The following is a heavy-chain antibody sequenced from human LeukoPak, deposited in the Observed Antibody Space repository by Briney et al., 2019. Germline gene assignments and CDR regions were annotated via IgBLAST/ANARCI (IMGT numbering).Heavy chain of an antibody. Sequence: ASVKVSCKASGYTFTGFFIHWVRQAPGQGLEWMGWINPNSGGTNYAQKFQGRVTMTRDTSIITAYMELSRLSSDDTAVYYCARVQYSGSYWLRFDPWGQGTLVTVSS. J-gene: IGHJ5*02. CDR2: INPNSGGT. D-gene: IGHD1-26*01. V-gene: IGHV1-2*02. CDR1: GYTFTGFF. CDR3: ARVQYSGSYWLRFDP.